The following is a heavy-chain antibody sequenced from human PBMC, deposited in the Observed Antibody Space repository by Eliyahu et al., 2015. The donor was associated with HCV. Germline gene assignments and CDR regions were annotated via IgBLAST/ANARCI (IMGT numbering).Heavy chain of an antibody. V-gene: IGHV4-39*01. CDR2: MYYSGST. CDR1: GXSISSSSYH. J-gene: IGHJ4*02. CDR3: GRPSESFYSYFDN. Sequence: QLQLQESGPGLVKPSETLSLTCTVSGXSISSSSYHWGWIRQPPGKGLEWIGNMYYSGSTYYSPSLKSRVTISVDTSKNQFSLKLNSVTAADTAVYYCGRPSESFYSYFDNWGQGTLVTVSS. D-gene: IGHD2/OR15-2a*01.